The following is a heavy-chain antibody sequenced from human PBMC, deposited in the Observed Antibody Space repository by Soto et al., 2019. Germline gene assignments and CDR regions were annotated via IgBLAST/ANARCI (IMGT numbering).Heavy chain of an antibody. J-gene: IGHJ4*02. D-gene: IGHD6-19*01. CDR3: ARHGSGWDY. CDR2: INAGNGNK. Sequence: QVQLVQSGAEEKKPGASVKVSCKASGYTFSSYAMHWVRQAPGQRLEWMGWINAGNGNKKYSQKFQGRVTITRDTSASTAYMKLSSLRSEDTAVYYCARHGSGWDYWGQGTLVTVSS. V-gene: IGHV1-3*05. CDR1: GYTFSSYA.